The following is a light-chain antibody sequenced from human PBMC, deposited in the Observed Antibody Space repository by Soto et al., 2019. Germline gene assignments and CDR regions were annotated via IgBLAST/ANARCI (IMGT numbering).Light chain of an antibody. J-gene: IGLJ1*01. CDR1: RSDVGAYNY. CDR2: EVT. V-gene: IGLV2-14*01. Sequence: QSALTQPASVSGSPGQSIAISCTGTRSDVGAYNYVSWYQQHPGKAPKLMISEVTNRPSGVSDRFSGSKSGNTASLTISGLQAEDEADYYCSSSTSRFTFVFGTGTKVTV. CDR3: SSSTSRFTFV.